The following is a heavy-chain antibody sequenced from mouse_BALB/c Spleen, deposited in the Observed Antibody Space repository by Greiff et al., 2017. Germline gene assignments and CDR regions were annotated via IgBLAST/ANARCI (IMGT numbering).Heavy chain of an antibody. CDR1: GFTFSSYG. CDR3: ARDPLSSFTTATAWFAY. J-gene: IGHJ3*01. Sequence: EVKLMESGGGLVQPGGSLKLSCAASGFTFSSYGMSWVRQTPDKRLELVATINSNGGSTYYPDSVKGRFTISRDNAKNTLYLQMSSLKSEDTAMYYCARDPLSSFTTATAWFAYWGQGTLVTVSA. D-gene: IGHD1-2*01. CDR2: INSNGGST. V-gene: IGHV5-6-3*01.